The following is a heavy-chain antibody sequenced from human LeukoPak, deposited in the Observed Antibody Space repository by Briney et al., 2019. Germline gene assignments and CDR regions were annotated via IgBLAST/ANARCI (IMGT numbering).Heavy chain of an antibody. J-gene: IGHJ4*02. Sequence: SETLSLTCTVSGGSISSYYWSWIRQPPGKGLEWIGYIYYSGSTNYNPSLKSRVTISVDTSKNQFSLKLSSVTAADTAVYYCARGEAYCGGDCYDYWGQGTLVTVSS. D-gene: IGHD2-21*02. V-gene: IGHV4-59*01. CDR3: ARGEAYCGGDCYDY. CDR1: GGSISSYY. CDR2: IYYSGST.